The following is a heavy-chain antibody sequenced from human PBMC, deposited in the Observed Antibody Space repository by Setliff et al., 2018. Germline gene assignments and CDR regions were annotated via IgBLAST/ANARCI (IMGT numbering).Heavy chain of an antibody. CDR2: IYHSGSI. J-gene: IGHJ6*03. D-gene: IGHD2-21*01. CDR1: GGSLSSSNW. Sequence: LSLTCTVSGGSLSSSNWWTWVRQPPGKGLEWIGEIYHSGSINYNPSLKSRVTMSVDKSKNQFSLKLTSVTAADTAVYYCARGLEGEDYFYYMDVWGKGNTVTVSS. CDR3: ARGLEGEDYFYYMDV. V-gene: IGHV4-4*02.